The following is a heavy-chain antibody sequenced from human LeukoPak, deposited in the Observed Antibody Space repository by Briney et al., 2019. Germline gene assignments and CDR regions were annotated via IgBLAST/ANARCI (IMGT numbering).Heavy chain of an antibody. Sequence: SETLSLTCAVYGGSFSGYYWSWIRQPPGKGLEWIGEINHSGSTNYNPSLKSRVTISVDTSKNQFSLKLSSVTAADTAVYYCARDLNTYYDFWSGEKYYYYYMDVWGKGTTVTVSS. CDR1: GGSFSGYY. J-gene: IGHJ6*03. CDR3: ARDLNTYYDFWSGEKYYYYYMDV. V-gene: IGHV4-34*01. D-gene: IGHD3-3*01. CDR2: INHSGST.